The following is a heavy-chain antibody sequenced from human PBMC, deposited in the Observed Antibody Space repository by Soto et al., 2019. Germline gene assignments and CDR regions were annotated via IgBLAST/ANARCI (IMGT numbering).Heavy chain of an antibody. CDR1: GGSISSGGYY. Sequence: QVQLQESGPGLVKPSQTLSLTCTVSGGSISSGGYYWSWIRQHPGKGLEWIGYIYYSGSTYYNPSLKSRVTISVDTSKNQFSLKPSSVTAADTAVYYCAREVSDILTGYYLDYWGQGTLVTVSS. CDR3: AREVSDILTGYYLDY. D-gene: IGHD3-9*01. J-gene: IGHJ4*02. V-gene: IGHV4-31*03. CDR2: IYYSGST.